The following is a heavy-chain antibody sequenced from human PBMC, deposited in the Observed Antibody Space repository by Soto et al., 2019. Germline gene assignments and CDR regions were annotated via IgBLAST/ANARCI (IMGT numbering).Heavy chain of an antibody. CDR3: ARGLRSGNTGYAFDI. V-gene: IGHV3-66*01. D-gene: IGHD1-26*01. CDR1: GFTVSSNY. CDR2: VYSGGDS. Sequence: HPGGSLRLSCAASGFTVSSNYMTWVRQAPGKGLEWVSLVYSGGDSYFADSVKGRFTISRDNSKNTLSLQMNSLRAEDTAVYFCARGLRSGNTGYAFDIWGKGTMVTVSS. J-gene: IGHJ3*02.